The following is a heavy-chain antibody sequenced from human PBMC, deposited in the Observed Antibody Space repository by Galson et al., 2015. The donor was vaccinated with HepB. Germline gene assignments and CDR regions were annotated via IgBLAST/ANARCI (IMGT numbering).Heavy chain of an antibody. V-gene: IGHV1-8*01. D-gene: IGHD2-2*01. CDR3: ARGPGCSSTSCYYYYGMDV. CDR1: GYTFTSYD. J-gene: IGHJ6*02. Sequence: SVKVSCKASGYTFTSYDINWVRQATGQGLEWMGWMNPNSGNTGYAQKFQGRVTMTRNTSISTAYMELSSLRSEDTAVYYCARGPGCSSTSCYYYYGMDVWGQGTTVTVSS. CDR2: MNPNSGNT.